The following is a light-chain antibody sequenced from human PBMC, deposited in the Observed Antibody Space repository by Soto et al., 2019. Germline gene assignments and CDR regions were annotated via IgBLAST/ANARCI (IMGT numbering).Light chain of an antibody. Sequence: SYELTQPPSVSVSPGQTASITCSGDKLGDKYACWYQQKPGQSPVLVIYQDSKRPSGIPERFSGSSSGNTATLTLSGTQAMDEADYYCQAWGSSTGVFGGGTKVTVL. CDR3: QAWGSSTGV. CDR2: QDS. J-gene: IGLJ2*01. V-gene: IGLV3-1*01. CDR1: KLGDKY.